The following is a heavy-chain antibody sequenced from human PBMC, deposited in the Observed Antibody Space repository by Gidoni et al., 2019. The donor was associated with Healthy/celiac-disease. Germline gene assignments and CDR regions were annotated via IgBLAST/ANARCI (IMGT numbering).Heavy chain of an antibody. D-gene: IGHD2-15*01. CDR3: AKGRVVYYYYGMDV. J-gene: IGHJ6*02. Sequence: EVQLVESGGVVVQPGGSLRLSCAASGFTFDDYTMHWVRQAPGKGLEWVSLISWDGGSTYYADSVKGRFTISRDNSKNSLYLQMNSLRTEDTALYYCAKGRVVYYYYGMDVWGQGTTVTVSS. CDR2: ISWDGGST. V-gene: IGHV3-43*01. CDR1: GFTFDDYT.